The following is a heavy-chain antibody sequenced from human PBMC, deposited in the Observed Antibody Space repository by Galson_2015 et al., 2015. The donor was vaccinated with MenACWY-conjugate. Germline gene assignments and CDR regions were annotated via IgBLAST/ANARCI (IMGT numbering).Heavy chain of an antibody. CDR3: AREVLNIFDS. CDR1: GDSVSGASVA. J-gene: IGHJ4*02. D-gene: IGHD3-9*01. CDR2: TYYTSRWYT. Sequence: CAISGDSVSGASVAWNWIRQSPSRGLAWLGRTYYTSRWYTNYAMSVTRRIAISPDTSKNQVTLQLNSVTPEDTAVYYCAREVLNIFDSWGQGTLVTVSS. V-gene: IGHV6-1*01.